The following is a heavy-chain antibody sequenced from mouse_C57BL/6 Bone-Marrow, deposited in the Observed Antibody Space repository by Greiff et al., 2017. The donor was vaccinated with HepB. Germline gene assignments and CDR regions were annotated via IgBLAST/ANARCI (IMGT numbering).Heavy chain of an antibody. CDR1: GFTFSDYG. J-gene: IGHJ3*01. Sequence: DVQLVESGGGLVKPGGSLKLSCAASGFTFSDYGMHWVRQAPEKGLEWVAYISSGSSTIYYADTVKGRFTISRDNAKNTLFLQMTSLRSEDTAMYYCARGRVTGFAYWGQGTLVTVSA. CDR3: ARGRVTGFAY. CDR2: ISSGSSTI. D-gene: IGHD2-1*01. V-gene: IGHV5-17*01.